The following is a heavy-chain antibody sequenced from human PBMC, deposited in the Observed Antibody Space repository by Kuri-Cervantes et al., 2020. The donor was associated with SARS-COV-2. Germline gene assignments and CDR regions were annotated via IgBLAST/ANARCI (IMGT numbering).Heavy chain of an antibody. V-gene: IGHV1-58*02. D-gene: IGHD6-13*01. CDR3: AYGRWYSSFVG. CDR1: GFTFTSSA. CDR2: IVVGSGNT. J-gene: IGHJ4*02. Sequence: SVKVSCKASGFTFTSSAMQWVRQARGQRLEWIGWIVVGSGNTNYAQTFQGRVTMTRDTSTSTVYMELSSLRSEDTAVYYCAYGRWYSSFVGWGQGTLVTVSS.